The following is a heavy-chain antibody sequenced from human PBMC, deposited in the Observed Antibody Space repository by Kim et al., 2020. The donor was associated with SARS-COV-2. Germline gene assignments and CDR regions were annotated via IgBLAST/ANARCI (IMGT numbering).Heavy chain of an antibody. J-gene: IGHJ3*02. Sequence: SETLSLTCAVSGGSISSSNWWSWVRQPPGKGLEWIGEIYHSGSTNYNPSLKSRVTISVDKSKNQFSLKLSSVTAADTAVYYCAARRPFMRGRAFDIWGQGTMVTVSS. CDR2: IYHSGST. CDR3: AARRPFMRGRAFDI. V-gene: IGHV4-4*02. CDR1: GGSISSSNW. D-gene: IGHD3-16*01.